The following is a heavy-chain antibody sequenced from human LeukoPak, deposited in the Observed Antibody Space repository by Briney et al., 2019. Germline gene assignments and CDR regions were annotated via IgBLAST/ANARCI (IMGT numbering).Heavy chain of an antibody. D-gene: IGHD6-19*01. CDR2: IHPGDSET. V-gene: IGHV5-51*01. J-gene: IGHJ4*02. CDR1: GYTFINFW. CDR3: ARAYQQWMSPGILGC. Sequence: GESLKISCKGSGYTFINFWIVWVRQMPGKGLEWVGTIHPGDSETIYSPSFQGQVTISADKSINTAYLQWSDLKASDTAIYYCARAYQQWMSPGILGCWGQGSLVTVSS.